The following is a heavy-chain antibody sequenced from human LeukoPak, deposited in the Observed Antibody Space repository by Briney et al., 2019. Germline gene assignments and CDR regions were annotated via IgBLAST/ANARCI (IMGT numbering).Heavy chain of an antibody. CDR3: ARLTKGRYFDYIFDY. V-gene: IGHV4-39*01. CDR2: TYYTGST. CDR1: GDSVSNSLKY. D-gene: IGHD3-9*01. J-gene: IGHJ4*02. Sequence: PSETLSLTCTVSGDSVSNSLKYWGWIRQPPGKGLEWIGNTYYTGSTYSNPTLKSRVTMSVDTSKNQLSLKLSSVTAADTAVYYCARLTKGRYFDYIFDYWGQGTLLTVSS.